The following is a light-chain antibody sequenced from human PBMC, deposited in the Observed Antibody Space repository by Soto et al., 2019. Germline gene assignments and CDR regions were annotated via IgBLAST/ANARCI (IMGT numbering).Light chain of an antibody. Sequence: QSALTQPPSASGSPGQSVTISCTGTSSDVGGYNYVSWYQQHPGKAPKLMIYEVSERPSGVPDRFSGSKSSNTASPTVSGLQAEDEADYYCSSYAGSNNFVFGTGTKLTVL. CDR1: SSDVGGYNY. CDR2: EVS. CDR3: SSYAGSNNFV. J-gene: IGLJ1*01. V-gene: IGLV2-8*01.